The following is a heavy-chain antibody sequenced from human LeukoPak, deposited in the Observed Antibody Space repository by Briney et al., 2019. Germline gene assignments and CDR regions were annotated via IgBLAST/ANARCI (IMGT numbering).Heavy chain of an antibody. CDR2: ISRTSTYL. D-gene: IGHD3-22*01. CDR1: GFRFSTHD. Sequence: GGSLRLSCAAPGFRFSTHDLNWVRQAPGKGLECVSYISRTSTYLYYADSVKGRFTISRDNDKNLLYLQMNNLRAEDTAVYFCAKDTRKGGYYSDYWGQGTVVTVSS. J-gene: IGHJ4*02. V-gene: IGHV3-21*01. CDR3: AKDTRKGGYYSDY.